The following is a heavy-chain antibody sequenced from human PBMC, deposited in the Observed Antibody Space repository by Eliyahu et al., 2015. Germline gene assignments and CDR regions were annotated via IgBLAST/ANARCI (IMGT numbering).Heavy chain of an antibody. CDR3: ARGRSGDY. V-gene: IGHV3-7*04. J-gene: IGHJ4*02. Sequence: EVQLVESGGDLVQPGGXXRLSCAAXGFTFSNYWXTWVRQXPGKGLNWVASIKEDGSEKNYVDSVRGRFTISRDNTKNPLYLQMNNLRAEDTAVYYCARGRSGDYWGQGSLVTVSS. CDR2: IKEDGSEK. D-gene: IGHD1-26*01. CDR1: GFTFSNYW.